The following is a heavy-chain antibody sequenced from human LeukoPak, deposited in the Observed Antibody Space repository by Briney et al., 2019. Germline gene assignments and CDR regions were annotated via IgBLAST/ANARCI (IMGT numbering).Heavy chain of an antibody. CDR2: IYHSGST. CDR3: ASGFGVDAFDI. D-gene: IGHD3-3*01. CDR1: GYSISSGNY. Sequence: SETLSLTCAVSGYSISSGNYWGWIRQPPGKGLEWIGSIYHSGSTYYNPSLKSRVTISVDTPKNQFSLKLSSVTAADTAVYYCASGFGVDAFDIWGQGTMVTVSS. V-gene: IGHV4-38-2*01. J-gene: IGHJ3*02.